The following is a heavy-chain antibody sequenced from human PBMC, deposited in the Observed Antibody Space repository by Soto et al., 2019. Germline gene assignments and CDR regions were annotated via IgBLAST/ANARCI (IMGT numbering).Heavy chain of an antibody. CDR3: AKEGEAARLSYYYYYMDV. Sequence: PGGSLRLSCAASGFTFSSYAMSWVRQAPGKGLEWVSSISGSGGSTYYADSVKGRFTISRDNSKNTLYLQMNSLRAEDTAVYYCAKEGEAARLSYYYYYMDVWGKGTTVTVSS. V-gene: IGHV3-23*01. D-gene: IGHD6-6*01. CDR2: ISGSGGST. J-gene: IGHJ6*03. CDR1: GFTFSSYA.